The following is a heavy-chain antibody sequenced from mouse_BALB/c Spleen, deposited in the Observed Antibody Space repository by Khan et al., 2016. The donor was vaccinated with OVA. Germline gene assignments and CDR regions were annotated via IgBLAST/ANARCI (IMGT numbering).Heavy chain of an antibody. V-gene: IGHV2-9*02. CDR1: GFSFTSYG. D-gene: IGHD1-3*01. J-gene: IGHJ2*01. CDR2: IWAGGST. Sequence: QVQLKESGPGLVAPSQSLSITCTVSGFSFTSYGVHWVRQPPGKGLEWLGVIWAGGSTNYYSALMSRLSLSTDNSTRQVFLQMHRLQTDDTSMYYCARLEDIGGQGTTRTVSS. CDR3: ARLEDI.